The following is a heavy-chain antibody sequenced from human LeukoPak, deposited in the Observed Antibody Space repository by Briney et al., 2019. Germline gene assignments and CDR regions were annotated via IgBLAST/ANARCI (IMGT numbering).Heavy chain of an antibody. CDR2: ISSSGSTM. J-gene: IGHJ4*02. D-gene: IGHD1-1*01. CDR1: GLTFRDYY. Sequence: PGGSLRLSCAASGLTFRDYYMSWIRQAPGKGLGWVSFISSSGSTMYYADSVKGRFTISRDNTKNSLYLQMSSLGAEDTAVYYCARLYNWNDFDYWGQGTLVTVSS. CDR3: ARLYNWNDFDY. V-gene: IGHV3-11*01.